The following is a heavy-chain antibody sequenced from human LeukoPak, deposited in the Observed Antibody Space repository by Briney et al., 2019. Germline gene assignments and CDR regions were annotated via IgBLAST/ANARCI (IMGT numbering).Heavy chain of an antibody. Sequence: SETLSLTCAVYGGSFSGYYWSWVRQPPGKGLEWIGEINHSGSTNYNPSLKSRVTISVDTSKNQFSLKLSSVTAADTAVYYCATLKRWGQGTLVTVSS. CDR1: GGSFSGYY. J-gene: IGHJ4*02. V-gene: IGHV4-34*01. CDR2: INHSGST. CDR3: ATLKR.